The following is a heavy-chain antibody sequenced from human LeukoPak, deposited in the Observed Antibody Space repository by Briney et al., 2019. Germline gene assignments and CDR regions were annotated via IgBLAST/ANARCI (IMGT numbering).Heavy chain of an antibody. J-gene: IGHJ4*02. CDR3: ARHFVTHPHYFDY. D-gene: IGHD2-21*01. V-gene: IGHV4-59*08. Sequence: SETLSLTCTVSGDSISTYYWSWIRQPPGKGLEWIGYIYYSGSSSYNPSLRSRVTISVDTSKNQFSLRLSSVTAADTAVYYCARHFVTHPHYFDYWGQGTLVTVSS. CDR2: IYYSGSS. CDR1: GDSISTYY.